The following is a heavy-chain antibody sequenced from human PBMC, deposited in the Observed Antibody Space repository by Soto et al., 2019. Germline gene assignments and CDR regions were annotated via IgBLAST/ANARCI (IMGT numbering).Heavy chain of an antibody. D-gene: IGHD4-17*01. Sequence: GGSLRLSCAASGFTVSSNYMSWVRQAPGKGLEWVSVIYSGGSTYYADSVKGRFTISRDNSKNTLYLQMNSLRAEDTAVYYCARVGDYGTYYYYGMDVWGQGTTVTVSS. CDR2: IYSGGST. CDR3: ARVGDYGTYYYYGMDV. CDR1: GFTVSSNY. V-gene: IGHV3-53*01. J-gene: IGHJ6*02.